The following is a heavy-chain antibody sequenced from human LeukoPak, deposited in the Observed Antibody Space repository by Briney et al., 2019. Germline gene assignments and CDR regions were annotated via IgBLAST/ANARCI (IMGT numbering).Heavy chain of an antibody. V-gene: IGHV1-2*02. CDR3: ARDRGDYGAIHSGNWFDP. Sequence: GASVKVSCKASGYTFTGYYMHWVRQAPGQGLEWMGWINPNSGGTNYAQKFQGRVTMTRDTSISTAYMELSRLRSEDTAVYYCARDRGDYGAIHSGNWFDPWGQGTLVTVSS. CDR2: INPNSGGT. J-gene: IGHJ5*02. D-gene: IGHD4-17*01. CDR1: GYTFTGYY.